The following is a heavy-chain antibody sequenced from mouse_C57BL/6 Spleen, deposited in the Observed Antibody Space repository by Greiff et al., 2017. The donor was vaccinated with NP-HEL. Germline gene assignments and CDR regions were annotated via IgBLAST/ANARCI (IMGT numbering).Heavy chain of an antibody. V-gene: IGHV5-12*01. J-gene: IGHJ1*03. D-gene: IGHD3-3*01. Sequence: EVMLVESGGGLVQPGGSLKLSCAASGFTFSDYYMYWVRQTPEKRLEWVAYISNGGGSTYYPDTVKGRFTISRDNAKNTLYLQMSRLKSEDTAMYYCASDPRGYWYFDVWGTGTTVTVSS. CDR2: ISNGGGST. CDR1: GFTFSDYY. CDR3: ASDPRGYWYFDV.